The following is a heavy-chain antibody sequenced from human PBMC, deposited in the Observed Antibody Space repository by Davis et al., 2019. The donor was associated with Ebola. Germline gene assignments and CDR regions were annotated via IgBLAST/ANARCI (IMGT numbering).Heavy chain of an antibody. V-gene: IGHV3-23*01. Sequence: GESLKISCAASGFTFSSYGMSWVRQAPGKGLEWVSTIRHIGGGTDYADSVKGRFTISRDNSKNTLYLQMNSLRAEDTAVYYCAKAVDTARSDYWGQGTLVTVSS. D-gene: IGHD5-18*01. CDR2: IRHIGGGT. J-gene: IGHJ4*02. CDR1: GFTFSSYG. CDR3: AKAVDTARSDY.